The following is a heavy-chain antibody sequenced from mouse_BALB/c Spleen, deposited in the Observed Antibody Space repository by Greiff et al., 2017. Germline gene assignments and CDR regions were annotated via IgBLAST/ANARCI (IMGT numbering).Heavy chain of an antibody. CDR1: GFSLTSYG. Sequence: QVQLKESGPSLVQPSQSLSITCTVSGFSLTSYGVHWVRQSPGKGLEWLGVIWRGGSTDYNAAFMSRLSITKDNSKSQVFLKMNSLQTDDTARYYWAREVWEGVYYAMDYWGQGTSVTVSS. CDR2: IWRGGST. CDR3: AREVWEGVYYAMDY. J-gene: IGHJ4*01. V-gene: IGHV2-5-1*01. D-gene: IGHD2-10*02.